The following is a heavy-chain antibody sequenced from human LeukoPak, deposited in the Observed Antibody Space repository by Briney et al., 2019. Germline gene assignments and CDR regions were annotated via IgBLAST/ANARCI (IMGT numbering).Heavy chain of an antibody. CDR1: GGSISSYY. CDR3: ARGYSYDSFDY. CDR2: IYYSGST. D-gene: IGHD3-16*01. V-gene: IGHV4-59*01. J-gene: IGHJ4*02. Sequence: SETLSLTCTVSGGSISSYYWSWLRQPPGKGLEWIGYIYYSGSTNYNLSLKSRVTISVDTSKNQFSLKLRSVTAADTAVYFCARGYSYDSFDYWGLGTLVTVSS.